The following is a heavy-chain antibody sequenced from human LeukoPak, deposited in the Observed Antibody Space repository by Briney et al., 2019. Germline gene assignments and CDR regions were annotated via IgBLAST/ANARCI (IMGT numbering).Heavy chain of an antibody. CDR2: IHHSGSI. CDR1: GYSISSAYY. CDR3: ARTNGGYFLSPDY. D-gene: IGHD3-22*01. Sequence: SETLSLTCTVSGYSISSAYYWGWIRQPPGKGLEWIGSIHHSGSIYDNPSLKSRVTISIDTSKNQFSLKLNSVTAADTAVYYCARTNGGYFLSPDYWGQGTLVTVSS. J-gene: IGHJ4*02. V-gene: IGHV4-38-2*02.